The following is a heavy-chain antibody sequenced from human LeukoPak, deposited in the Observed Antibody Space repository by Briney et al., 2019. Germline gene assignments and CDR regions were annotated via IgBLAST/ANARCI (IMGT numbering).Heavy chain of an antibody. CDR2: IYYSGST. D-gene: IGHD3-10*01. J-gene: IGHJ3*02. V-gene: IGHV4-59*12. CDR1: GGSISSYY. Sequence: SETLSLTCTVSGGSISSYYWSWIRQPPGKGLEWIGYIYYSGSTNYNPSLKSRVTISLDTSKNQFSLKLRSVTAADTAVYYCARDLIYGDAFDIWGQGTMVTVSS. CDR3: ARDLIYGDAFDI.